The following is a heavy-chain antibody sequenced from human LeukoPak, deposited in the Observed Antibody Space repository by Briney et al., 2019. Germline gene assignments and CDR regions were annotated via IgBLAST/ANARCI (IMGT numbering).Heavy chain of an antibody. CDR3: AKAAAGEPHWFDP. Sequence: GGSLRLSCAASGFTFSSYAMHWVRQAPGKGLEWVAVISYDGSNKYYADSVKGRFTISRDNSKNTLYLQMNSLRAEDTAVYYCAKAAAGEPHWFDPWGQGTLVTVSS. V-gene: IGHV3-30*04. CDR1: GFTFSSYA. D-gene: IGHD6-13*01. J-gene: IGHJ5*02. CDR2: ISYDGSNK.